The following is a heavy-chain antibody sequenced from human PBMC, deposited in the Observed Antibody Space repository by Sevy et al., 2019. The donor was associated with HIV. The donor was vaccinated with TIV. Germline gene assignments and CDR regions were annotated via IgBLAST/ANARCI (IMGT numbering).Heavy chain of an antibody. D-gene: IGHD4-17*01. CDR1: GFTFSSYE. V-gene: IGHV3-48*03. Sequence: GESLKISCAASGFTFSSYEMNWVRQAPGKGLEWVSYISNSGTTISYSDSVRGRFSLSRDNARNSLYLQMNSLRAEDTAVYYCARDLPPSATTVAHFDYWGQGTLVTVSS. CDR3: ARDLPPSATTVAHFDY. J-gene: IGHJ4*02. CDR2: ISNSGTTI.